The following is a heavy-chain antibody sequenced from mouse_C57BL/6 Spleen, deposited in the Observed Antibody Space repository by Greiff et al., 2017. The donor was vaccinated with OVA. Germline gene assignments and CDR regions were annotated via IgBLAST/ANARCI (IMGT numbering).Heavy chain of an antibody. Sequence: QVQLQQPGAELVKPGASVKLSCKASGYTFTSYWMHWVKQRPGQGLEWIGMIHPNSGSTNYNEKFKSKATLTVDKSSSTAYMQLSSLTSEDSAVYYCARDGLTGYYAMDDWGQGTSVTVSS. CDR3: ARDGLTGYYAMDD. J-gene: IGHJ4*01. CDR1: GYTFTSYW. V-gene: IGHV1-64*01. CDR2: IHPNSGST. D-gene: IGHD4-1*01.